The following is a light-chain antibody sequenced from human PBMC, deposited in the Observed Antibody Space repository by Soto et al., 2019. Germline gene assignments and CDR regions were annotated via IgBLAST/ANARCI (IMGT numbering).Light chain of an antibody. CDR3: QQYYSIPIT. V-gene: IGKV4-1*01. J-gene: IGKJ5*01. CDR2: WAS. CDR1: QSALYSSTNKNY. Sequence: DIVMTQSPYSLSLSMVGSSTITCKSSQSALYSSTNKNYLACYQQNPGQPPKLLIYWASTRESGVPDRFSGSGSGTDFTLTISRLQAEDVAVYYCQQYYSIPITFGQGTRLEIK.